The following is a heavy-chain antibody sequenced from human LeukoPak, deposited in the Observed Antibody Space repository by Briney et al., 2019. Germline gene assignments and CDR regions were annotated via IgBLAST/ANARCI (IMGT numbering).Heavy chain of an antibody. V-gene: IGHV3-23*01. CDR3: AKDFTSGYSGYDPFDY. D-gene: IGHD5-12*01. Sequence: PGGSLRLSCAASGFTFSSYEMNWVRQAPGKGLEWVSAISGSGGSTYYADSVKGRFTISRDNSKNTLYLQMNSLRAEDTAVYYCAKDFTSGYSGYDPFDYWGQGTLVTVSS. CDR1: GFTFSSYE. CDR2: ISGSGGST. J-gene: IGHJ4*02.